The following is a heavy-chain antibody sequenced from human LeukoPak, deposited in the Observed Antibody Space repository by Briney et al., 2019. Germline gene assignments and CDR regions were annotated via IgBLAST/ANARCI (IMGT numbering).Heavy chain of an antibody. CDR2: IIPIFGTA. V-gene: IGHV1-69*13. J-gene: IGHJ4*02. CDR3: ARDPLITMVRGVPQ. D-gene: IGHD3-10*01. CDR1: GGTFSSYA. Sequence: ASVKVSCKASGGTFSSYAISWVRHAPGQGLEWMGGIIPIFGTANYAQKFQGRVTITADESTSTAYMELSSLRSEDTAVYYCARDPLITMVRGVPQWGQGTLVTVSS.